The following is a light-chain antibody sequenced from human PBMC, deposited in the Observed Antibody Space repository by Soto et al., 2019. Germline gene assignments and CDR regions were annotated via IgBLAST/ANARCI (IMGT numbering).Light chain of an antibody. Sequence: QSVLTQPASVSGSPGQSITISCTGTSSDVGGYNYVSWYQQHPGKAPKLMIYEVSNRPSGVSNRFSGSKSGNTASLIISGLQAEDEADYYCSSYTSSSNGVVFGGGTKLTVL. J-gene: IGLJ2*01. CDR2: EVS. CDR3: SSYTSSSNGVV. V-gene: IGLV2-14*01. CDR1: SSDVGGYNY.